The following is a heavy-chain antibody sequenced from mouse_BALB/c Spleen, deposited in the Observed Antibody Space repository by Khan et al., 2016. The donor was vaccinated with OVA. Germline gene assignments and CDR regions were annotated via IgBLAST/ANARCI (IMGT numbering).Heavy chain of an antibody. CDR3: ARRNYCGYTFAY. Sequence: QVQLQQSGAELARPGASVKLSCKASGYTFTDYYINWVKQRTGQGLEWIGEFSPGSGDTYYNEKLKGKATLTADKSSSTAYLQLSSLASESSAVYFSARRNYCGYTFAYWGQGTLVTVSA. J-gene: IGHJ3*01. V-gene: IGHV1-77*01. D-gene: IGHD1-2*01. CDR1: GYTFTDYY. CDR2: FSPGSGDT.